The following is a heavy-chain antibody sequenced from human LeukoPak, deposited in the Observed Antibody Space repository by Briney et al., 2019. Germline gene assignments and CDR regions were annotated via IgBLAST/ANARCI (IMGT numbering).Heavy chain of an antibody. D-gene: IGHD2-15*01. CDR1: GGTFSSYA. CDR2: IIPIFGTA. CDR3: ARVRYATHDSNWFDP. Sequence: SVKVSCKASGGTFSSYAISWVRQAPGQGLEWMGGIIPIFGTANYAQKFQGRVTITTDESTSTAYMELSSLRSEDTAVYYCARVRYATHDSNWFDPWGQGTLVTVSS. V-gene: IGHV1-69*05. J-gene: IGHJ5*02.